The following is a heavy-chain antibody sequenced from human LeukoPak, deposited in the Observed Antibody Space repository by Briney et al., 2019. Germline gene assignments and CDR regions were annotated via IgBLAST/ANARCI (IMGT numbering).Heavy chain of an antibody. D-gene: IGHD2-15*01. CDR2: IYYSGST. CDR3: ARGSVAQGYYYYGMDV. V-gene: IGHV4-59*01. J-gene: IGHJ6*02. CDR1: GGSISSYY. Sequence: SETLSLTCTVSGGSISSYYWSWIRQPPGKGLEWIGYIYYSGSTNYNPSLKSRVTISVDTSKNQFSLKLSSVTAADTAVYYCARGSVAQGYYYYGMDVWGQGTTVTVSS.